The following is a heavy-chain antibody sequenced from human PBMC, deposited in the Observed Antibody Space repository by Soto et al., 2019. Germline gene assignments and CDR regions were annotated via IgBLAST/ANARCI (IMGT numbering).Heavy chain of an antibody. Sequence: PSETLSLTCTVSGDSISSYYWSWIRQPPGKGLEWIGYIYYSESTNYNPSLKSRVTISVDTSKNQFSLRLSSVTAADTAVYYCARGTENCNVATYGVYYYLLAVWGRGTTVTVSS. D-gene: IGHD1-1*01. V-gene: IGHV4-59*01. J-gene: IGHJ6*02. CDR1: GDSISSYY. CDR3: ARGTENCNVATYGVYYYLLAV. CDR2: IYYSEST.